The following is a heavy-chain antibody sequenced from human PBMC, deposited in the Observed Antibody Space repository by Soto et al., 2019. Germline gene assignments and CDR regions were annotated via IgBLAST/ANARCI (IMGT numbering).Heavy chain of an antibody. CDR2: ISYDGSNK. CDR1: GFTFSSYA. Sequence: QVQLVESGGGVVQPGRSLRLSCAASGFTFSSYAMHWVRQAPGKGLEWVAVISYDGSNKYYADSVKGRFTISRDNSKNTLYRKMNSLRAEDTAVIYCATGDSNGFDPWGQGTLVTVSS. V-gene: IGHV3-30-3*01. J-gene: IGHJ5*02. D-gene: IGHD4-17*01. CDR3: ATGDSNGFDP.